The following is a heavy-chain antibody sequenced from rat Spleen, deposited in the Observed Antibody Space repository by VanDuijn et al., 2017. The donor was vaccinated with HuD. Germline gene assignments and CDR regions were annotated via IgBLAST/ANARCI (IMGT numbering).Heavy chain of an antibody. J-gene: IGHJ3*01. CDR2: ISTSGDKT. V-gene: IGHV5S13*01. D-gene: IGHD1-12*02. CDR3: ARPQYDGSYYGFAY. Sequence: EVQLVESGGGLVQPGRSLRLSCAASGFTFSNYGMAWVRQAPTKGLEWVAAISTSGDKTYYRDSVKGRFTVSRDIAESTLYLQMVSLRSEDTATYYCARPQYDGSYYGFAYWGQGTLVTVSS. CDR1: GFTFSNYG.